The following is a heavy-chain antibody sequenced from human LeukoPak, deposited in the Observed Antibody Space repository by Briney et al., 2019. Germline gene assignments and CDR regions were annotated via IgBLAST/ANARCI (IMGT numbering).Heavy chain of an antibody. CDR1: EYRFTNYW. D-gene: IGHD3-22*01. CDR2: IYPGDSDT. J-gene: IGHJ6*03. V-gene: IGHV5-51*01. CDR3: ASRGFYYDSSGYPEDYYYYYMDV. Sequence: GESLKISCKNSEYRFTNYWIGWVRQMPGKGLEWMGIIYPGDSDTRYSPSFQGQVTISPDKSINTAYLQWSSLKASDTAMYYCASRGFYYDSSGYPEDYYYYYMDVWGKGTPVTVSS.